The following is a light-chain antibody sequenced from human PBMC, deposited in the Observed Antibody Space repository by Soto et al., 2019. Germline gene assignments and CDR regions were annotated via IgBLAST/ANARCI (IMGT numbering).Light chain of an antibody. CDR3: SSHAGSNNLV. CDR1: SSDVGFYNY. V-gene: IGLV2-14*01. Sequence: QSALTQPASVSGSPGQSITISCTGTSSDVGFYNYVSWYQQQHPGKAPKLMIYEVDNRPSGVSIRFSGSKSGNTASLTVSGLQAEDEADYYCSSHAGSNNLVFGGGTKLTVL. CDR2: EVD. J-gene: IGLJ3*02.